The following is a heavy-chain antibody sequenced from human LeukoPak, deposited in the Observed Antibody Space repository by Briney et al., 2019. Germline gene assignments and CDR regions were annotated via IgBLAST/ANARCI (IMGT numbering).Heavy chain of an antibody. CDR3: ARGGSSGGYLPNYFDY. V-gene: IGHV1-2*04. CDR2: INPNSGGT. D-gene: IGHD2-15*01. Sequence: ASVKVSCKASGYTFTGYYMHWVRQAPGQGLEWMGWINPNSGGTNYAQKFQGWVTTTRDTSISTAYMELSRLRSDDTAVYYCARGGSSGGYLPNYFDYWGQGTLVTVSS. J-gene: IGHJ4*02. CDR1: GYTFTGYY.